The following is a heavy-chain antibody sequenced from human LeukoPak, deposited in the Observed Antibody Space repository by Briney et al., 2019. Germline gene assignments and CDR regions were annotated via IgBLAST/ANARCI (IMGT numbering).Heavy chain of an antibody. CDR1: GGSISSYY. CDR2: IYTSGST. Sequence: PSETLSLTCTVSGGSISSYYWSWIRQPPGQGMEWIGYIYTSGSTNYNPSLKSRVTISVDTSKNQFSLKLSSVTAADTAVYYCARERGGNYFDYWGQGTLVTVSS. J-gene: IGHJ4*02. V-gene: IGHV4-4*09. CDR3: ARERGGNYFDY.